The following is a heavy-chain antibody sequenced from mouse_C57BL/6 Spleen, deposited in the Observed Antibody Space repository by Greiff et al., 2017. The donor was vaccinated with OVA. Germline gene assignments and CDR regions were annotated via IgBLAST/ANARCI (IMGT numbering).Heavy chain of an antibody. Sequence: VQLVESGAELVKPGASVKLSCKASGYTFTEYTIHWVKQRSGQGLEWIGWFYPGGGSIKYNEKFKDKATLTADKSSSTVYMELSRLTSEDSAVYFCARHEDPFYDGYLLYFDYWGQGTTLTVSS. J-gene: IGHJ2*01. V-gene: IGHV1-62-2*01. CDR1: GYTFTEYT. D-gene: IGHD2-3*01. CDR2: FYPGGGSI. CDR3: ARHEDPFYDGYLLYFDY.